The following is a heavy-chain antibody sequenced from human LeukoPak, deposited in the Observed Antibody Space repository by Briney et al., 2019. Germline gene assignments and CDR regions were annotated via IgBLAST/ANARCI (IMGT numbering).Heavy chain of an antibody. V-gene: IGHV3-7*04. Sequence: QAGGSLRLSCAASGFTFSSYWMSWVRQAPGKGLEWVANIKQDGSEKHYVDSVKGRFTISRDNAKNTLYLQMNSLTAEDTAVYYCARGYSSRLYNWLDPWGQGTLVTVSS. CDR3: ARGYSSRLYNWLDP. J-gene: IGHJ5*02. CDR1: GFTFSSYW. D-gene: IGHD6-13*01. CDR2: IKQDGSEK.